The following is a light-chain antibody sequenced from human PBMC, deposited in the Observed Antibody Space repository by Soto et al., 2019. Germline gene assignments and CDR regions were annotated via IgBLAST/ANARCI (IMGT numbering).Light chain of an antibody. V-gene: IGKV3-11*01. Sequence: VLTPSPVTVGLACRDRATLSCRAIQSFRGLLAWYQQKPGQAPRLLIYDAYNRATGIPPRFSGSGSGTDFTLTISSLEPEDSAVYYCQQRHMWPITFGQGTRLEIK. J-gene: IGKJ5*01. CDR1: QSFRGL. CDR3: QQRHMWPIT. CDR2: DAY.